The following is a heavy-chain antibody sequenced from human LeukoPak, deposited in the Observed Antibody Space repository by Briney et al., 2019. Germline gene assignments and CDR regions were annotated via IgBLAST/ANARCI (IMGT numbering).Heavy chain of an antibody. V-gene: IGHV1-18*01. CDR1: GYTFTSYG. Sequence: ASVKVSCKTSGYTFTSYGISWVRQAPGQGLEWMGWSSAYNGNTNYSQKLQGRVTITTDTSTSTAYMELRSLRSDDTAVYYCARGGLELLFPAVWYFDLWGRGTLVTVSS. J-gene: IGHJ2*01. CDR3: ARGGLELLFPAVWYFDL. CDR2: SSAYNGNT. D-gene: IGHD1-7*01.